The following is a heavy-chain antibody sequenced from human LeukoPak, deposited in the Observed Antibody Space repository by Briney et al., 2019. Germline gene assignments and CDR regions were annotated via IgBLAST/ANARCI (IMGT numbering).Heavy chain of an antibody. CDR3: ARSRGVTSYYYYYYMDV. V-gene: IGHV4-39*07. Sequence: SETLSLTCTVSGGSISSSSYYWGWIRQPPGKGLEWIGSIYYSGSTNYNPSLKSRVTISVDTSKKQFSLKLSSVTAADTAVYYCARSRGVTSYYYYYYMDVWGKGSTVTVSS. CDR1: GGSISSSSYY. J-gene: IGHJ6*03. CDR2: IYYSGST. D-gene: IGHD4-23*01.